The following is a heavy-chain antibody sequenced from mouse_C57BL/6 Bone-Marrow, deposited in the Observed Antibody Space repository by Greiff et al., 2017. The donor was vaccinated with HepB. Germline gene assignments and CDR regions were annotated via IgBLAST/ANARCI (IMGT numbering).Heavy chain of an antibody. D-gene: IGHD2-4*01. Sequence: EVKLEESGGGLVQPGGSMKLSCAASGFTFSDAWMDWVRQSPEKGLEWVAVIRNKANNHATYYAASVKGRFTISRDNSKSSVYLQMNSLRAEDTGVYYCATYDYGDYYAMDYWGQGTTVTVSS. CDR3: ATYDYGDYYAMDY. J-gene: IGHJ4*01. CDR1: GFTFSDAW. CDR2: IRNKANNHAT. V-gene: IGHV6-6*01.